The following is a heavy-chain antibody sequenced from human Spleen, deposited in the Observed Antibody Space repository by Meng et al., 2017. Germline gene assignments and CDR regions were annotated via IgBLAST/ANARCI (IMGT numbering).Heavy chain of an antibody. Sequence: QVQLQQWGAGLLKPSETLSLTCVVSGGSFSDYYWSWIRQPPGKGLEWIGEINHSGSTNYNPSIKSRVTISVDTSKNQFSLKLSSVTAADTAVYYCARGDGDDYWGQGTLVTVSS. V-gene: IGHV4-34*01. J-gene: IGHJ4*02. CDR3: ARGDGDDY. CDR2: INHSGST. CDR1: GGSFSDYY.